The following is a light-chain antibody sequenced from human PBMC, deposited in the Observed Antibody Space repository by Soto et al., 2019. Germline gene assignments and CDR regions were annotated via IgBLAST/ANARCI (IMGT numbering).Light chain of an antibody. CDR3: KHYNSDSEA. J-gene: IGKJ1*01. Sequence: DIQMTQSPSTLSGSVGDRVTITCRASQTISSWLAWYQQKPGKAPKLLIYKASTLKSGVPSRFSGSGSGTEFTLTISSLQPDDFATYYCKHYNSDSEAFGQGTKVDIK. CDR1: QTISSW. CDR2: KAS. V-gene: IGKV1-5*03.